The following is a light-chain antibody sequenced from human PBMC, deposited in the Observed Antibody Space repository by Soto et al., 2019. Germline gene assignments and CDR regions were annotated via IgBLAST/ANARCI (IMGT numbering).Light chain of an antibody. J-gene: IGKJ5*01. CDR3: QQLSNWPIT. CDR2: GAS. Sequence: EVALTQSPGTLSLSPEERATLSCTASQSVSNNYLAWYQQKPGQAPRLLIYGASNRATGIPDRFSGGGSGTDFTLTISRLEPEDFAVYYCQQLSNWPITFGQGTRLE. CDR1: QSVSNNY. V-gene: IGKV3D-20*02.